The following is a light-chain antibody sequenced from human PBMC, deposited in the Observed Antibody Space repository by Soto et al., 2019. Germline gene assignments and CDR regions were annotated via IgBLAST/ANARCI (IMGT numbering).Light chain of an antibody. V-gene: IGKV4-1*01. CDR1: QGVLYSSNNKNY. Sequence: DIVMTQSPDSLAVSLGESATINCKSSQGVLYSSNNKNYLAWYQQKPGQPPKLLIYWASTRESGVPDRFSGSGSGTDFTLTISSLQAEDVAVYYCQQYYRPWTFGQGTKVEIK. CDR2: WAS. J-gene: IGKJ1*01. CDR3: QQYYRPWT.